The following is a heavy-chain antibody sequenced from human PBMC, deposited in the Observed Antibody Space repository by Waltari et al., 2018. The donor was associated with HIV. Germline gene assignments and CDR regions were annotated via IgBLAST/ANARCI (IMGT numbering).Heavy chain of an antibody. CDR3: ARAVSPNWFDP. CDR1: GYSFTTYS. J-gene: IGHJ5*02. CDR2: IHTNTGNP. V-gene: IGHV7-4-1*02. Sequence: QVQLVQSGSEMKKPGASVKVSCKASGYSFTTYSINWVRQAPGQGLEWMGWIHTNTGNPTYAQGFTGRFVFSLDTSVSTAYLQISSLKAEDTAVYYCARAVSPNWFDPWGQGTLVAVSS.